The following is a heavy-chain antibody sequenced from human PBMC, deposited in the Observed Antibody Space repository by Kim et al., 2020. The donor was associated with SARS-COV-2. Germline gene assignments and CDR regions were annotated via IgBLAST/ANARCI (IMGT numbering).Heavy chain of an antibody. CDR3: ARVIPSIAARPFDY. Sequence: AQKFQGRVTMTRDTSISTAYMELSRLRSDDTAVYYCARVIPSIAARPFDYWGQGTLVTVSS. D-gene: IGHD6-6*01. J-gene: IGHJ4*02. V-gene: IGHV1-2*02.